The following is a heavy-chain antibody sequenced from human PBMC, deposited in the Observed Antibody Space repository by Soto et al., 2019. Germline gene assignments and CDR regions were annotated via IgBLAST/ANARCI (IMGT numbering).Heavy chain of an antibody. CDR1: GGTFSSYT. Sequence: QVQLVQSGAEVKKPGSSVKVSCKASGGTFSSYTISWVRQAPGQGLEWMGRIIPILGIANYAQKFQGRVTLTADKSTSTAYRELSSLRSEDTAVYYCARGGSSWSFDYWGQGTLVTVSS. D-gene: IGHD6-13*01. V-gene: IGHV1-69*02. CDR2: IIPILGIA. J-gene: IGHJ4*02. CDR3: ARGGSSWSFDY.